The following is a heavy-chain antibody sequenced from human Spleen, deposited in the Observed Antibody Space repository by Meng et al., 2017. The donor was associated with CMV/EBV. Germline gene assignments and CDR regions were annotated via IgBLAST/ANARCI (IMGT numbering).Heavy chain of an antibody. Sequence: SVKVSCKASGDTFSSYAISWVRQAPGQGLEWMGGIIPIFGAPNYAQKFQGRVTMTTDTSTSTAYMELRSLRSDDTAVYYCARAFWSGYYPDYWGQGTLVTVSS. J-gene: IGHJ4*02. CDR3: ARAFWSGYYPDY. CDR1: GDTFSSYA. D-gene: IGHD3-3*01. CDR2: IIPIFGAP. V-gene: IGHV1-69*05.